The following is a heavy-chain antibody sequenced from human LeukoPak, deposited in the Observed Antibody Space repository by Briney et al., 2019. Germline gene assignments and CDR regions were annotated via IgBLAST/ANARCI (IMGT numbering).Heavy chain of an antibody. Sequence: EGSLRLSCAASGFTFSSYAMHWVRQAPGKGLEWVAVISYDGSNKYYADSVKGRFTISRDNSKNTLYLQMNSLRAEDTAVYYCAREVSSSWFPIPFYYYYGMDVWGQGTTVTVSS. J-gene: IGHJ6*02. CDR2: ISYDGSNK. D-gene: IGHD6-13*01. CDR1: GFTFSSYA. CDR3: AREVSSSWFPIPFYYYYGMDV. V-gene: IGHV3-30-3*01.